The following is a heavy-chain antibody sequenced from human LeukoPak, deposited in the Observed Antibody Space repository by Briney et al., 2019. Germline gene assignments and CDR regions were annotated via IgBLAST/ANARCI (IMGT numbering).Heavy chain of an antibody. J-gene: IGHJ4*02. CDR1: GFTFGGYG. CDR2: ISYDGSEI. V-gene: IGHV3-30*18. Sequence: PGGSLRLSCAVSGFTFGGYGFHWVRQAPGKGLEWVASISYDGSEIYYADSVKGRFTISRDNSKNTLYVQMNSLRAEDTAVYSCAKDREGCGYNYGTFFDSWGQGTRVTVSS. D-gene: IGHD5-18*01. CDR3: AKDREGCGYNYGTFFDS.